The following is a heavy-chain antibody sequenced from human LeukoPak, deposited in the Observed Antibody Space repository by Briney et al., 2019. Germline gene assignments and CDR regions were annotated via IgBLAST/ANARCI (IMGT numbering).Heavy chain of an antibody. D-gene: IGHD3-3*01. CDR1: GFTFSSYA. CDR3: AFPYDFWSGYLDYYGMDV. J-gene: IGHJ6*02. Sequence: GGSLRLSCAASGFTFSSYAMSRVRQAPGRGREWVSAISGSGGSTYYADSVKGRFTISRDNSKNTLYLQMNSLRAEDTAVYYCAFPYDFWSGYLDYYGMDVWGQGTTVTVSS. V-gene: IGHV3-23*01. CDR2: ISGSGGST.